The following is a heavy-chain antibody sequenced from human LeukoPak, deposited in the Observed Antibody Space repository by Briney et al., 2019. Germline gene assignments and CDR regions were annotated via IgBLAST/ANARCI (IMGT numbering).Heavy chain of an antibody. D-gene: IGHD6-13*01. CDR1: GYTFTSYD. Sequence: ASVKVSCKASGYTFTSYDINWVRQATGQGLEWMGWMNPNSGNTGYAQKFQGRVTITRNTSISTAYMELSSLRSEDTAVYYCARGLTDSNSWAYYYYYMDVWGKGTTVTVSS. J-gene: IGHJ6*03. V-gene: IGHV1-8*03. CDR2: MNPNSGNT. CDR3: ARGLTDSNSWAYYYYYMDV.